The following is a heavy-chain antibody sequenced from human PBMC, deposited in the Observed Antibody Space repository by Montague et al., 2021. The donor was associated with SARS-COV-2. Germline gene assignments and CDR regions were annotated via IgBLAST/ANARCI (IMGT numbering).Heavy chain of an antibody. J-gene: IGHJ4*02. CDR3: ARGDRTGWQTDY. V-gene: IGHV3-13*04. Sequence: SLRLSCAASGFTFSRYDMHWVRQATGKGLECVSIINTAGDTYYPXSVKGRFTISRDNAKNSLYLQMNSLRAGDTAVYYCARGDRTGWQTDYWGQGTLVTVSS. D-gene: IGHD6-19*01. CDR1: GFTFSRYD. CDR2: INTAGDT.